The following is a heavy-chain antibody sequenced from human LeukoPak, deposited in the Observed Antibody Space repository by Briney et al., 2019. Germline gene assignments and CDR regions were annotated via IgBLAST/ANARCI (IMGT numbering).Heavy chain of an antibody. CDR2: ISGHGDIT. CDR1: GFIFRNYG. V-gene: IGHV3-23*01. J-gene: IGHJ1*01. D-gene: IGHD2-21*02. CDR3: AKDLACVGDCYYEYFQH. Sequence: GGSLRLSCAASGFIFRNYGMNWVRQAPGKGLEWVSGISGHGDITYYADSVKGRFTISRDNSRNTLYLQMNSLRAEDTAVYYCAKDLACVGDCYYEYFQHWGQGTLVTVSS.